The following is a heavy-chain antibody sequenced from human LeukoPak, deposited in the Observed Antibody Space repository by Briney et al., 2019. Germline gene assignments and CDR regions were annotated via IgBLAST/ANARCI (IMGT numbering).Heavy chain of an antibody. CDR1: GFTFSSYS. Sequence: PGGSLRLSCAASGFTFSSYSMNWVRQAPGKGLEWVSSISSSSSYIFYADSVKGRFTISRDNAKNSLYLQMNSLRAEDTAVYYCAREAGDSGYDVKGSFDYWGQGTLVTVSS. D-gene: IGHD5-12*01. J-gene: IGHJ4*02. CDR2: ISSSSSYI. V-gene: IGHV3-21*01. CDR3: AREAGDSGYDVKGSFDY.